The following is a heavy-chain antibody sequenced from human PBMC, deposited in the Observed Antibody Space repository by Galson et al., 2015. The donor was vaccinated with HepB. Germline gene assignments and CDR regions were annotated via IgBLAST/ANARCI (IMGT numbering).Heavy chain of an antibody. D-gene: IGHD2-21*02. V-gene: IGHV1-69*13. CDR1: GGTFSSYA. CDR2: IIPIFGTA. J-gene: IGHJ4*02. CDR3: ARGGGGDCYPLCGWYY. Sequence: SVKVSCKASGGTFSSYAISWVRQAPGQGLEWMGGIIPIFGTANYAQKFQGRVTITADESTSTAYMELSSLRSEDTAVYYCARGGGGDCYPLCGWYYWGQGTLVTVSS.